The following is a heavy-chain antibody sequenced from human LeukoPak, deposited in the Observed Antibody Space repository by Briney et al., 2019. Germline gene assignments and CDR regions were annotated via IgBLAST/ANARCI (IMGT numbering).Heavy chain of an antibody. CDR3: ARDRPIVLMAYANDY. Sequence: GGSLRLSCAASGFTFSDYYMSWIRQAPGKGLEWVSYISSSGSTIYYADSVKGRFTISRDNAKNSLYLQMNSLRAEDTAVYYCARDRPIVLMAYANDYWGQGTLVTVSS. V-gene: IGHV3-11*01. CDR1: GFTFSDYY. CDR2: ISSSGSTI. D-gene: IGHD2-8*01. J-gene: IGHJ4*02.